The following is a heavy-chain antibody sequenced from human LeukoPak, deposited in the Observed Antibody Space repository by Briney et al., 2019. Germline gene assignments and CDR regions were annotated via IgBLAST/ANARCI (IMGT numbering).Heavy chain of an antibody. CDR1: GFSFSGHW. V-gene: IGHV3-74*01. CDR3: AREVSEGFDF. J-gene: IGHJ4*02. CDR2: ISPTGSTT. D-gene: IGHD3-22*01. Sequence: GGSLRLSCTASGFSFSGHWMHWARQLPGKGLVWVSRISPTGSTTSYADSVKGRFAISRDNAKNLLYLQMNSLRAEDTAVYYCAREVSEGFDFWGQGTLVTVSS.